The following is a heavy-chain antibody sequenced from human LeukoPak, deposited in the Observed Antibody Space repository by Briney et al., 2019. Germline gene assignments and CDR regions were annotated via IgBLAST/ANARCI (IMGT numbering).Heavy chain of an antibody. D-gene: IGHD3-9*01. CDR3: ANLFDWHPIDC. Sequence: PGGYLRLSCAASGFTFSSYDLSWVRQAPGKGLECVAAIDRGVGSTYYADSVKGRFTISRDNSKNTLYLQMNNLRADDTAVYHCANLFDWHPIDCWGQGTLVTVSS. V-gene: IGHV3-23*05. CDR1: GFTFSSYD. J-gene: IGHJ4*02. CDR2: IDRGVGST.